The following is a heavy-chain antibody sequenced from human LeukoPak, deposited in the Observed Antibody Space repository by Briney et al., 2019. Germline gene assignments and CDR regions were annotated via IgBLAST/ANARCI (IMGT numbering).Heavy chain of an antibody. CDR2: ISGSGGST. Sequence: PGRSLRLSCAASGFTFSSYAMSWVRQAPGKGLEWVSAISGSGGSTYYADSVKGRFTISRDNSKSTLYLQMNSLRAEDTAVYYCAKAGTGYNPSYYYYGMDVWGQGTTVTVSS. CDR3: AKAGTGYNPSYYYYGMDV. CDR1: GFTFSSYA. D-gene: IGHD5-24*01. J-gene: IGHJ6*02. V-gene: IGHV3-23*01.